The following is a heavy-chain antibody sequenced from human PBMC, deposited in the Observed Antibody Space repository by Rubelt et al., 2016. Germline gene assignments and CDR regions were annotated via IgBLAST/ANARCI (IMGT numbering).Heavy chain of an antibody. CDR1: GFTFSSYS. V-gene: IGHV3-48*04. CDR2: ISSSSSYT. D-gene: IGHD6-19*01. Sequence: EVQLVESGGGLVQPGGSLRLSCAASGFTFSSYSMNWVRQAPGKGLEWVSYISSSSSYTNYADSVKGRFTISRDNAKSSLYLQMNSLRAEDTAVYYCARSLAVAGSPFDCWGQGTLVTVSS. J-gene: IGHJ4*02. CDR3: ARSLAVAGSPFDC.